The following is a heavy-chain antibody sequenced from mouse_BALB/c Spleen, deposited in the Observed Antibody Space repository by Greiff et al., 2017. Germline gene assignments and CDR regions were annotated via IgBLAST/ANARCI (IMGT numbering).Heavy chain of an antibody. D-gene: IGHD2-4*01. V-gene: IGHV3-2*02. J-gene: IGHJ3*01. CDR1: GYSITSDYA. Sequence: DVQLQESGPGLVKPSQSLSLTCTVTGYSITSDYAWNWIRQFPGNKLEWMGYISYSGSTSYNPSLKSRISITRDTSKNQFFLQLNSVTTEDTATYYCARGLRTFAYWGQGTLVTVSA. CDR2: ISYSGST. CDR3: ARGLRTFAY.